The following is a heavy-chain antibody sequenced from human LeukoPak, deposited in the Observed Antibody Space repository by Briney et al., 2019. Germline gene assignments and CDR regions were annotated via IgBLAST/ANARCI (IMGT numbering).Heavy chain of an antibody. V-gene: IGHV1-46*01. CDR1: GYTFTSYY. D-gene: IGHD6-19*01. CDR3: ASAPVDYYYGMDV. J-gene: IGHJ6*02. Sequence: GASVKVSCKASGYTFTSYYMHWVRQAPGQGLEWMGIINPSGGSTSYAQKLQGRVTMTRDTSTSTVYMELSSLRSEDTAVYYCASAPVDYYYGMDVWGQGTTVTVSS. CDR2: INPSGGST.